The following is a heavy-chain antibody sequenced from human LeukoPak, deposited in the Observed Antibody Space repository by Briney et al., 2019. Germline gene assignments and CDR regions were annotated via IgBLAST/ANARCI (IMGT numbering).Heavy chain of an antibody. V-gene: IGHV3-7*04. CDR1: RFTFSSYL. CDR3: ARNPYNTGWLLIDY. D-gene: IGHD6-19*01. Sequence: QTGGSLRLSCAASRFTFSSYLMSWVRQAPGQGLEWVATMKQDGSDKFYVDSVKGRFTITRDNAKNSLYLQLNSLRAEDTAVYYCARNPYNTGWLLIDYWGQGTLVNVSS. J-gene: IGHJ4*02. CDR2: MKQDGSDK.